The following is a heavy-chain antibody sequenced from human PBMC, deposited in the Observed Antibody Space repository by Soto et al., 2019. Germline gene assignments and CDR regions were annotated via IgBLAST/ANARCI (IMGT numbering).Heavy chain of an antibody. CDR2: ISTSGDST. J-gene: IGHJ4*02. CDR3: AINSRYCSSTSCYAD. CDR1: GFTFSSYA. D-gene: IGHD2-2*01. Sequence: EVQLLESGAGLVQPGGSLRLCCAASGFTFSSYAMSWVRQAPGKGLEWVSGISTSGDSTYYADSVKGRFTISRDNSKDTLYLQMNSLRAGDTAVYYCAINSRYCSSTSCYADWGQGTLVTVSS. V-gene: IGHV3-23*01.